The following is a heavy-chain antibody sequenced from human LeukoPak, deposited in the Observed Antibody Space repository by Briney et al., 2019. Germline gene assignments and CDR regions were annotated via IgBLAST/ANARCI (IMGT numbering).Heavy chain of an antibody. Sequence: SETLSLTCAAPGVSIQSYWWSWVRQPAGKGLEWIGRIYTTGRTNYSPSFQSRVTMSIDVSSNQFSLTLRSVTAADTAVYYCARAGYTISAYHSDFWGQGAPVTVSS. CDR2: IYTTGRT. V-gene: IGHV4-4*07. CDR3: ARAGYTISAYHSDF. CDR1: GVSIQSYW. J-gene: IGHJ4*02. D-gene: IGHD5-18*01.